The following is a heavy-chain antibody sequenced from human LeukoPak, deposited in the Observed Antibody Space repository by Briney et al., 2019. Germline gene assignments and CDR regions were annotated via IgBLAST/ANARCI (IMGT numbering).Heavy chain of an antibody. J-gene: IGHJ4*02. Sequence: SETLSLTCTVSGGSISSYYWSWIRQPPGKGLEWIGYIYYSGSTNYNPSLKSRVTISVDTSKNQFSLKLSSVAAADTAVYYCAREAANGITIFTPHFDYWGQGTLVTVSS. D-gene: IGHD3-3*01. CDR1: GGSISSYY. V-gene: IGHV4-59*01. CDR3: AREAANGITIFTPHFDY. CDR2: IYYSGST.